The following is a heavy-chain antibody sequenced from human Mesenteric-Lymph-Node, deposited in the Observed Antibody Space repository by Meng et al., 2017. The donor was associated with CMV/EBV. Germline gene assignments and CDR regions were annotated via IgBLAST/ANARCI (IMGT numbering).Heavy chain of an antibody. CDR1: GFTFDDYG. CDR3: ARDYGES. Sequence: GGSLRLSCAASGFTFDDYGISWVRQAPGKGLEWVSYISDSGSSKYYADSVKGRFTISRDNAKNSLYLQMNSLRAEDTAVYYCARDYGESWGQGTLVTVSS. CDR2: ISDSGSSK. V-gene: IGHV3-11*04. D-gene: IGHD2/OR15-2a*01. J-gene: IGHJ5*02.